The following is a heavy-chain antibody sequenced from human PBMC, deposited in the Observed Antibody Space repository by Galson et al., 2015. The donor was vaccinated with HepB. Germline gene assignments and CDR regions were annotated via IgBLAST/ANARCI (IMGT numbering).Heavy chain of an antibody. CDR3: ARFMSGYSSSWLDY. CDR2: IHYSGNT. V-gene: IGHV4-59*01. CDR1: GGSISSYY. J-gene: IGHJ4*02. Sequence: SETLSLTCTVSGGSISSYYWSWIRQPPGKGLEWVGYIHYSGNTNYNPFLRGRVTILLDMSKNQFSLRLRSVTAADTAVYFCARFMSGYSSSWLDYWGQGTLVTVSS. D-gene: IGHD6-13*01.